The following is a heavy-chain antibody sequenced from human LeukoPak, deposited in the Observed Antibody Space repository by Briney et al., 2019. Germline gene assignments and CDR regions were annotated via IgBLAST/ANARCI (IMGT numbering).Heavy chain of an antibody. CDR3: ARLSQQTFDI. Sequence: ASVKVSCKASGYTFTNYYMHWVRQAPGQGLEWMGIIDPSGGSTRYAQKLQVRVTMTRDTSTSTVYMELSSLRSEDTAVYYCARLSQQTFDIWGQGTLVTVSS. J-gene: IGHJ3*02. CDR2: IDPSGGST. CDR1: GYTFTNYY. V-gene: IGHV1-46*01.